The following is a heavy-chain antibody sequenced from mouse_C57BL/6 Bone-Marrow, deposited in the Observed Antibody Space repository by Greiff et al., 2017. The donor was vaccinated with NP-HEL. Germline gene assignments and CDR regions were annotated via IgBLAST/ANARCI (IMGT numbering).Heavy chain of an antibody. Sequence: QVQLQQSGPGLVQPSQSLSITCIVSGFSLTSYGVHWVRQSPGKGLEWLGVIWSGGSTDYNAAFISRLSISKDNSKSQVFFKMNSLRADDTAIYYCARGGMITTEGVYWGQGTTLTVSS. J-gene: IGHJ2*01. V-gene: IGHV2-2*01. CDR2: IWSGGST. CDR3: ARGGMITTEGVY. D-gene: IGHD2-4*01. CDR1: GFSLTSYG.